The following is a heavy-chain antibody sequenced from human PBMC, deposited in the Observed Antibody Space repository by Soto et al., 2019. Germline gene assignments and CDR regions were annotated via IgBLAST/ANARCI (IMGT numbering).Heavy chain of an antibody. CDR3: ARSGAARPNKNLYFEF. J-gene: IGHJ4*02. Sequence: SETLSITCAVYGGSFSGYYWSWIRQPPGKGLEWIGEINHSGSTNYNPSLKSRVTISVDTSKNQFSLKLSSVTAADTAVYYCARSGAARPNKNLYFEFWGQGTLVTVSS. CDR1: GGSFSGYY. D-gene: IGHD6-6*01. CDR2: INHSGST. V-gene: IGHV4-34*01.